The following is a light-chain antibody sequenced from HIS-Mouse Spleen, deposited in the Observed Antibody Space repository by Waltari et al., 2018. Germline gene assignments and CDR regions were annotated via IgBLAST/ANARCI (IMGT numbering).Light chain of an antibody. J-gene: IGLJ3*02. CDR3: CSYAVSSTWV. CDR1: SSAVGSYNL. CDR2: EGS. V-gene: IGLV2-23*01. Sequence: QSALTQPASVSGSPGQSITIPCTGTSSAVGSYNLVPWYQQHPGKAPKLMIYEGSKRPSGVSNRFSGSKSGNTASLTISGLQAEDEADYYCCSYAVSSTWVFGGGTKLTVL.